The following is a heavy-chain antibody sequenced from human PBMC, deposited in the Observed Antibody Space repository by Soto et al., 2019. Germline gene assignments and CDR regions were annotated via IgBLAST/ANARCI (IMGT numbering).Heavy chain of an antibody. J-gene: IGHJ4*02. CDR2: IYHSGST. CDR3: ARDPRYQGSGSYYNSPFDY. Sequence: SETLSLTCAVSGGSISSSGYSWSWIRQPPGKGLEWIGYIYHSGSTYYNPSLKSRVTISVDTSKNQFSLKLSSVTAADTAVYYCARDPRYQGSGSYYNSPFDYWGQGTLVTVSS. CDR1: GGSISSSGYS. V-gene: IGHV4-30-2*05. D-gene: IGHD3-10*01.